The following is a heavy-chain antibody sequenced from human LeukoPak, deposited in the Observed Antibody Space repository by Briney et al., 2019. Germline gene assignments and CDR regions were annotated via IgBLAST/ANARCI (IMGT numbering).Heavy chain of an antibody. D-gene: IGHD3-22*01. CDR1: GYTFTGYY. Sequence: SVKVSCKASGYTFTGYYMHWVRQAPGQGLEWMGGIIPIFGTANYAQKFQGRVTITADESTSTAYMELSSLRSEDTAVYYCARAPSYYYDSSGYFFLYLDYWGQGTLVTVSS. J-gene: IGHJ4*02. CDR3: ARAPSYYYDSSGYFFLYLDY. V-gene: IGHV1-69*13. CDR2: IIPIFGTA.